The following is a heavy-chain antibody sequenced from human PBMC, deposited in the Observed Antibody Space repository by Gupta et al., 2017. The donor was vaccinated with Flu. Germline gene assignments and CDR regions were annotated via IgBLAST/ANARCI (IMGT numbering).Heavy chain of an antibody. CDR2: ISGSGIST. D-gene: IGHD3-22*01. J-gene: IGHJ4*02. V-gene: IGHV3-23*01. CDR1: GFSFSMYA. Sequence: EVKLLESGGGLVQPGGVLRVSCASPGFSFSMYAMGWVRQAPGKGLEWVSSISGSGISTYNADSVKGRFTVSRDNSKNTLYLQLDSLRAEDTAVYYCFKGRADSAGYHNFLEYWGQGTQVTVSS. CDR3: FKGRADSAGYHNFLEY.